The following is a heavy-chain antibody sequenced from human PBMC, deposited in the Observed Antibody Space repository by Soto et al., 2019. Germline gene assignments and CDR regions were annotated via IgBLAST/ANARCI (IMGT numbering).Heavy chain of an antibody. CDR1: GGSISSSSYY. Sequence: SEPLSLTCTVSGGSISSSSYYWGWIRQPPGKGLEWIGSIYYSGSTYYNPSLKSRVTISVDTSKNQFSLKLSSVTAADTAVYYCARRRGRYYDSSGYENWFDTWGQRTRVNVS. V-gene: IGHV4-39*01. D-gene: IGHD3-22*01. CDR2: IYYSGST. CDR3: ARRRGRYYDSSGYENWFDT. J-gene: IGHJ5*02.